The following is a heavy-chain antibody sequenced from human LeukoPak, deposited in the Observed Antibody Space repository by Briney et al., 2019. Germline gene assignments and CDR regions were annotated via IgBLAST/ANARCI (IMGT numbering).Heavy chain of an antibody. D-gene: IGHD3-22*01. Sequence: GGSLRLSCAASGFTFSSYGMHWVRQAPGKGLEWVAVISYDGSNKYYADSVKGRFTISRDNSKSTLYLQMSSLRAEDTAVYYCAKGTPAYYYDSSGYPTTSEYFQHWGQGTLVTVSS. V-gene: IGHV3-30*18. CDR2: ISYDGSNK. CDR1: GFTFSSYG. J-gene: IGHJ1*01. CDR3: AKGTPAYYYDSSGYPTTSEYFQH.